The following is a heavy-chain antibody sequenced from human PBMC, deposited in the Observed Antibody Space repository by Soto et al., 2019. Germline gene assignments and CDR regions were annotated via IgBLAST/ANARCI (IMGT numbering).Heavy chain of an antibody. CDR3: ARDTYYYDSSGLNWFDP. Sequence: SETLSLTCAVSGYSISSGYYWGWIRQPPGKGLEWIGSIYHSGSTYYNPSLKSRVTISVDTSKNQFSLKLSSVTAADTAVYYCARDTYYYDSSGLNWFDPWGQGTLVTVSS. J-gene: IGHJ5*02. CDR2: IYHSGST. V-gene: IGHV4-38-2*01. CDR1: GYSISSGYY. D-gene: IGHD3-22*01.